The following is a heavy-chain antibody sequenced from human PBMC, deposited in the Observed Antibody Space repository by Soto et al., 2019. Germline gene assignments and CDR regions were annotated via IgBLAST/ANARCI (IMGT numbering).Heavy chain of an antibody. D-gene: IGHD1-26*01. CDR1: GFTLTNYG. V-gene: IGHV3-33*01. CDR2: IWYDGSNK. Sequence: QVQLVESGGGVVQPGRSLRLSCAASGFTLTNYGMHWVRQAPGKGLEWVAVIWYDGSNKYYADSLKGRFTISKDNSQNTLYLQMNNLRAEDTAMYYCTRDPYGGSRYYFDSWGQGTLVTVSS. J-gene: IGHJ4*02. CDR3: TRDPYGGSRYYFDS.